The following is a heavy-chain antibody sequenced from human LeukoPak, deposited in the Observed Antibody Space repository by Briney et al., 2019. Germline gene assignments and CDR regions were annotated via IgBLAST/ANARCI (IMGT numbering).Heavy chain of an antibody. CDR3: AKISDVMRSPRYYFDY. D-gene: IGHD3-16*01. V-gene: IGHV3-30*18. CDR1: GFTFSSYG. CDR2: ISYDGSNK. J-gene: IGHJ4*02. Sequence: GGSLRLSCATSGFTFSSYGMHWVRQAPGKGLEWVAVISYDGSNKYYADSVKGRFTISRDNSKNTLYLQMNRLRAEDTAVYYCAKISDVMRSPRYYFDYWGQGTLVTVSS.